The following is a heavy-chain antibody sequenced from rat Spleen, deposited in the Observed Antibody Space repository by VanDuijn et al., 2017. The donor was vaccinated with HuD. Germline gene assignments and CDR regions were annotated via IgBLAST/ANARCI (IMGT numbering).Heavy chain of an antibody. J-gene: IGHJ1*01. Sequence: EVQLVESGGGLVQPGRSMKLSCAASGFTLSDHYMAWVRQAPTKGLEWVATISYDGSSTYYRDSVKGRFTISRDNAKSTLYLQMDSLRSEDTATYYCATGYYSSSLDWYFDFWGPGTMVTVSS. CDR2: ISYDGSST. D-gene: IGHD1-2*01. V-gene: IGHV5-7*01. CDR3: ATGYYSSSLDWYFDF. CDR1: GFTLSDHY.